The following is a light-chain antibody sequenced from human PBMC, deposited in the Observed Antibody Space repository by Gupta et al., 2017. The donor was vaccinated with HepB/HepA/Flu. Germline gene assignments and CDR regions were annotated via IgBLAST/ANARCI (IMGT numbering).Light chain of an antibody. CDR3: QQYGSSTWT. CDR2: GAS. CDR1: QSVSSSY. J-gene: IGKJ1*01. Sequence: EIVLTQSPGTLSLSPGERATLSCRASQSVSSSYLAWYQQKPGQTPRLLIYGASSRATGIPDRFSGSGSGTDFTLTISRLEPEDFAVYYCQQYGSSTWTFGQGTKVEIQ. V-gene: IGKV3-20*01.